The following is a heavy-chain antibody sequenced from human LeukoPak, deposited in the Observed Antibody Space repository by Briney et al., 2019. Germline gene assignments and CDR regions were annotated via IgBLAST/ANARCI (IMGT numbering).Heavy chain of an antibody. D-gene: IGHD6-13*01. V-gene: IGHV3-64*01. CDR1: GFTFSSYA. J-gene: IGHJ4*02. CDR3: ARDQYSSSWYVADY. Sequence: PGGSLRLSCAASGFTFSSYAMHWVRQAPGKGLEYVSAISSNGGSTYYANSVKGRFTISRDNSKNTLYLQMGSLRAEDMAVYYCARDQYSSSWYVADYWGQGTLVTVSS. CDR2: ISSNGGST.